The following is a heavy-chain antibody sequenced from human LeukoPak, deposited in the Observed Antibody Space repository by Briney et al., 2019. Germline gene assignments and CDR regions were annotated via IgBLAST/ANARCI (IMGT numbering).Heavy chain of an antibody. V-gene: IGHV4-39*01. Sequence: ASETLSLTCSVSGGSIISSNYYWGWIRQPPGKGLEWIGSIYQSGSGSSDYNPSLKSRVTIFGDTSKNQFFLRLSSVTAADTAVYYCASTLRFLPYRRFDYWGQGTLVTVPS. CDR3: ASTLRFLPYRRFDY. D-gene: IGHD3-3*01. J-gene: IGHJ4*02. CDR1: GGSIISSNYY. CDR2: IYQSGSGSS.